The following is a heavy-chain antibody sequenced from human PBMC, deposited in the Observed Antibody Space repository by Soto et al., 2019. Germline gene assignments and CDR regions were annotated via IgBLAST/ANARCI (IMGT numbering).Heavy chain of an antibody. CDR2: IIPIFGTA. J-gene: IGHJ6*02. CDR3: ARGGTIFGVVLYYYYGMDV. CDR1: GGTFSSYA. Sequence: QVQLVQSGAEVKKPGSSVKVSCKASGGTFSSYAISWVRQAPGQGLEWMGGIIPIFGTANYAQKFQGRVTITADESTSTAYMALSSLRAEDTAVYYCARGGTIFGVVLYYYYGMDVWGQGTTVTVSS. V-gene: IGHV1-69*01. D-gene: IGHD3-3*01.